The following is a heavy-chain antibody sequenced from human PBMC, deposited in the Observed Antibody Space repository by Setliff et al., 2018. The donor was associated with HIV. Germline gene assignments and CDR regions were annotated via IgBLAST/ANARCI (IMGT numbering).Heavy chain of an antibody. CDR3: AKSSPSIGYISDH. CDR2: ISPTGNT. D-gene: IGHD5-12*01. CDR1: GASISSYY. V-gene: IGHV4-59*03. J-gene: IGHJ4*02. Sequence: SETLSLTCSVSGASISSYYWSWLRQPPGKGLEWIGYISPTGNTNYNPSLKSRVTISTDTSKNQFSLTVRSVTAADTAVYFCAKSSPSIGYISDHWGQGTLVTVSS.